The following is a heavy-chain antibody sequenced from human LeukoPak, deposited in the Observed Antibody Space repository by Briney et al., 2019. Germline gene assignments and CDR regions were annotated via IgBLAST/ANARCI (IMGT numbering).Heavy chain of an antibody. V-gene: IGHV3-53*01. D-gene: IGHD5-12*01. CDR2: MYSGGST. Sequence: GGSLRLSCAASGFTVSSNYMSWVRQAPGKGLERVSVMYSGGSTYYADSVKGRFTISRDNSKNTLYLQMNSLRAEDTAVYYCARESSGYDSCFDYWGQGTLVTVSS. CDR1: GFTVSSNY. CDR3: ARESSGYDSCFDY. J-gene: IGHJ4*02.